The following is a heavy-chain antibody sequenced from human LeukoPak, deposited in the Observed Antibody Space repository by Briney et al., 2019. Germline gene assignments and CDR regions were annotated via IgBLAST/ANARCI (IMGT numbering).Heavy chain of an antibody. CDR3: ARNVGWYSHDS. CDR2: IYGSGST. J-gene: IGHJ4*02. V-gene: IGHV4-59*08. CDR1: GDSLSSHY. Sequence: SETLSLTCTVSGDSLSSHYWSWIRQPPGKGLEWIGYIYGSGSTHYDPSLRSRVTISEDTSKSQFSLKLTSVTAADTAVYYCARNVGWYSHDSWGQGTLVTVSS. D-gene: IGHD6-19*01.